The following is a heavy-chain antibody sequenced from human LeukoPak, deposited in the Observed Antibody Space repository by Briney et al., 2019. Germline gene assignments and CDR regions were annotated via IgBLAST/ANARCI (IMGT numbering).Heavy chain of an antibody. J-gene: IGHJ4*02. CDR3: AKGTAGHCSGGSCYPFDY. CDR2: ISGRGGST. D-gene: IGHD2-15*01. Sequence: GGSLRLSCAASGFTFSNYAMSWVRQAPGKGLEWVSSISGRGGSTNYADSVKGRFTISRDNPENTLDLQMNSLRAEDTAAYYCAKGTAGHCSGGSCYPFDYWGQGTLVTVSS. V-gene: IGHV3-23*01. CDR1: GFTFSNYA.